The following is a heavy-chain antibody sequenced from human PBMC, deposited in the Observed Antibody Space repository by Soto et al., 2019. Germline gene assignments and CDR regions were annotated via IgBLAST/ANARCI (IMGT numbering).Heavy chain of an antibody. V-gene: IGHV3-23*01. CDR1: GFTFSSYA. D-gene: IGHD6-13*01. Sequence: GGSLRLSCAASGFTFSSYAMSWVRQAPGKGLEWVSAISGSGGSTYYADSVKGRFTISRDNSKNTLYLQMNSLRAEDTAVYYCAKMGRTAAAATGDDAFDIWGQGTMVTVSS. CDR2: ISGSGGST. J-gene: IGHJ3*02. CDR3: AKMGRTAAAATGDDAFDI.